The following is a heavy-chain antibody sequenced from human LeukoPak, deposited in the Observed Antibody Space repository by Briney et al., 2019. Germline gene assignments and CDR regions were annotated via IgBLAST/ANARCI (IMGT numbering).Heavy chain of an antibody. CDR1: GGSISGYF. Sequence: PSETPSLTCAVSGGSISGYFWSWSRQPPGKGLEWIGYIYYTGSTIYNPSLRSRVTMSVDMSKNQFSLNLSSVTAADTAVYYCARHDPVGHFLRGMDVWGQGTTVTVSS. CDR2: IYYTGST. D-gene: IGHD2/OR15-2a*01. J-gene: IGHJ6*02. CDR3: ARHDPVGHFLRGMDV. V-gene: IGHV4-59*08.